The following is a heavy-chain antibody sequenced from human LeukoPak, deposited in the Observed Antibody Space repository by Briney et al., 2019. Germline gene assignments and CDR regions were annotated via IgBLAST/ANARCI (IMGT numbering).Heavy chain of an antibody. CDR3: ARDTLGEREDANYAVYYFDY. CDR1: GFTFSSYR. D-gene: IGHD4/OR15-4a*01. J-gene: IGHJ4*02. V-gene: IGHV3-7*01. Sequence: QPGGSLRLSCAASGFTFSSYRMNWVRQAPGKGLEWVANIKQDGNEKYYADSVKGRFTISRDNGKNSLDLQMNSLRADDTAVYYCARDTLGEREDANYAVYYFDYWGQGTVVTVSS. CDR2: IKQDGNEK.